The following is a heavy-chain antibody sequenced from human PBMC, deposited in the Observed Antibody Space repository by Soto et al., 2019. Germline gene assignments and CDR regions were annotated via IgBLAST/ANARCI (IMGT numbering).Heavy chain of an antibody. Sequence: ETLSLTCTVSGGSISSSSYYWGWIRQPPGKGLEWIGSIYYSGSTYYNPSLKSRVTISVDTSKNQFSLKLSSVTAADTAVYYCARGRNWFDPWGQGTLVTVS. CDR2: IYYSGST. V-gene: IGHV4-39*01. J-gene: IGHJ5*02. CDR1: GGSISSSSYY. CDR3: ARGRNWFDP.